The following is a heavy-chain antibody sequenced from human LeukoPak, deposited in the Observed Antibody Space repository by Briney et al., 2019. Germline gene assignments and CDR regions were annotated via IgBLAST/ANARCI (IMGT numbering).Heavy chain of an antibody. D-gene: IGHD3-22*01. CDR3: AQNYYDSSGYSPDPTPENWFDP. Sequence: WVRQAPGKGLEWIGSIYYSGSTYYNPSLKSRVTISVDTSKNQFSLKLSSVTAADTAVYYCAQNYYDSSGYSPDPTPENWFDPWGQGTLVTVSS. V-gene: IGHV4-39*07. J-gene: IGHJ5*02. CDR2: IYYSGST.